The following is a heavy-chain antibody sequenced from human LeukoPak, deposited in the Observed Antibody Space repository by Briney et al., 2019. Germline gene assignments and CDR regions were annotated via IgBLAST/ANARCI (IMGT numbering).Heavy chain of an antibody. V-gene: IGHV1-69*05. CDR2: IIPIFGTA. CDR3: ARAPGYSSGWQLFDY. J-gene: IGHJ4*02. Sequence: SVKVSCKASGGTFSSYAISWVRQAPGQGLEWMGRIIPIFGTANYAQKFQGRVTITTDESTSTAYMELSSLRFEDTAVYYCARAPGYSSGWQLFDYWGQGTLVTVSS. D-gene: IGHD6-19*01. CDR1: GGTFSSYA.